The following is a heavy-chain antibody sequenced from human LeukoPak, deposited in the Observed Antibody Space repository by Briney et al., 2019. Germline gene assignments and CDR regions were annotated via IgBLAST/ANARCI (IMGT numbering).Heavy chain of an antibody. Sequence: GGSLRLSCAASGFTFSSYSMNWVRQAPGKGLEWVSSISSSSSYIYYADSVKGRFTISRDNAKNSLYLQMNSLRAEDTTVYYCARGESGSYIGWGMDVWGQGTTVTVSS. CDR2: ISSSSSYI. CDR3: ARGESGSYIGWGMDV. D-gene: IGHD6-19*01. J-gene: IGHJ6*02. V-gene: IGHV3-21*01. CDR1: GFTFSSYS.